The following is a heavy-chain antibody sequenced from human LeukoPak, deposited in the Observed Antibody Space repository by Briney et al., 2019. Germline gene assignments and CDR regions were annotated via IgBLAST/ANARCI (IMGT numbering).Heavy chain of an antibody. D-gene: IGHD3-10*01. CDR2: IYTGGST. V-gene: IGHV4-61*02. Sequence: SETLSLTCTVSGGSISSGSYYWSWIRQPAGKGLEWIGRIYTGGSTNYNPSLKSRLTISLDTSKNQFSLELSSVTAADTAVYYCVRGNLVTLVRGVPNYYYYMDVWGKGTTVAISS. J-gene: IGHJ6*03. CDR1: GGSISSGSYY. CDR3: VRGNLVTLVRGVPNYYYYMDV.